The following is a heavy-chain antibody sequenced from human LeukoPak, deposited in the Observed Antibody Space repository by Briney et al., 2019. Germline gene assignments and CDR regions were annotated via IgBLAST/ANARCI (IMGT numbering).Heavy chain of an antibody. D-gene: IGHD6-13*01. CDR2: IYYSGST. Sequence: SETLSLTCTVSGGSISSSSYYWGWIRQPPGKGLEWIGSIYYSGSTYYNPSLKSRVTISVDTSKNQFSLKLSSVTAADTAVYYCARDLEGIAADYWGQGTLVTVSS. CDR1: GGSISSSSYY. V-gene: IGHV4-39*07. J-gene: IGHJ4*02. CDR3: ARDLEGIAADY.